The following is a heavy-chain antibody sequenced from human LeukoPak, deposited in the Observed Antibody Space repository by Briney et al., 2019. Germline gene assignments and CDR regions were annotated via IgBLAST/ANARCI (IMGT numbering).Heavy chain of an antibody. CDR1: GFTFSDYY. Sequence: GGSLRLSCAASGFTFSDYYMSWIRQAPGKGLEWVSYISSSGSTIYYADSVKGRFTISRDNAKNSLYLQMNSLRAEDTAVYYCARDLLTYYDSSGELDYWGQGTLVTVSS. J-gene: IGHJ4*02. CDR2: ISSSGSTI. D-gene: IGHD3-22*01. CDR3: ARDLLTYYDSSGELDY. V-gene: IGHV3-11*04.